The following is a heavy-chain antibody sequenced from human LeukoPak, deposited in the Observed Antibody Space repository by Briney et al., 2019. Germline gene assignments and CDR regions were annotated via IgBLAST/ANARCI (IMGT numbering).Heavy chain of an antibody. CDR3: ARVSSGGRYSGYDGDY. CDR1: GGTFSSYA. D-gene: IGHD5-12*01. V-gene: IGHV1-69*04. Sequence: SVTVSCKASGGTFSSYAISWVRQAPGQGLEWMGRIIPILGIANYAQKFQGRVTITADKSTSTAYMELSSLRPEDTAVYYCARVSSGGRYSGYDGDYWGQGTLVTVSS. J-gene: IGHJ4*02. CDR2: IIPILGIA.